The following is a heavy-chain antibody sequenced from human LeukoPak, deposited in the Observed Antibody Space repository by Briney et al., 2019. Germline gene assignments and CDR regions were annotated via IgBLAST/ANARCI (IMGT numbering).Heavy chain of an antibody. J-gene: IGHJ4*02. CDR2: MNPNSGNT. CDR3: ARVVATIRVDY. D-gene: IGHD5-12*01. CDR1: GYTFTSYD. Sequence: ASVKVSCKASGYTFTSYDINWVRQATGQGLEWMGWMNPNSGNTGYAQKFQGRVTMTRDTSISTAYMELSRLRSDDTAVYYCARVVATIRVDYWGQGTLVTVSS. V-gene: IGHV1-8*01.